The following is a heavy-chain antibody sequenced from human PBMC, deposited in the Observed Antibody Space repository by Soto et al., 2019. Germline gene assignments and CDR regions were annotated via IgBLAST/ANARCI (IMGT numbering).Heavy chain of an antibody. V-gene: IGHV4-34*01. J-gene: IGHJ5*02. CDR3: ARGRGRHIAAAGIWFDP. Sequence: QVQLQQWGAGLLKPSETLSLTCAVYGGSFSGYYWSWIRQPPGKGLEWIGEINHSGSTNYNPSLTSRVTISVDTSKNQFSLKLSSVTAADTAVYYCARGRGRHIAAAGIWFDPWGQGTLVTVSS. D-gene: IGHD6-13*01. CDR1: GGSFSGYY. CDR2: INHSGST.